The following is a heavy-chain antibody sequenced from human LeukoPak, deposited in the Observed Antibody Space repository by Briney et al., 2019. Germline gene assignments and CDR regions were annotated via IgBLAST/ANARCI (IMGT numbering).Heavy chain of an antibody. J-gene: IGHJ6*02. V-gene: IGHV4-39*07. Sequence: PSETLSLTCTVSGGSISSGGYYWSWIRQPPGKGLEWIGEINHSVSTNYNPSLKSRVTISVDTSKNQFSLKLSSVTAADTAVYYCARGQVSDSVVVPAAQGPYYYYGMDVWGQGTTVTVSS. CDR2: INHSVST. CDR1: GGSISSGGYY. CDR3: ARGQVSDSVVVPAAQGPYYYYGMDV. D-gene: IGHD2-2*01.